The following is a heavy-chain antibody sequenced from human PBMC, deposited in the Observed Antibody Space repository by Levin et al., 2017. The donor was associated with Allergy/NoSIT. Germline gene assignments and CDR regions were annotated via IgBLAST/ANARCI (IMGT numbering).Heavy chain of an antibody. V-gene: IGHV3-33*01. D-gene: IGHD2-8*02. CDR2: LWFDGSNK. CDR1: GFSFSTHG. J-gene: IGHJ6*02. CDR3: ARDTGRYYYGVDV. Sequence: SCAADGFSFSTHGMHWVRQAPGKGLEWVANLWFDGSNKFYADSVKGRFTISRDNSKNTLYLEMSSLTAEDTSVYYCARDTGRYYYGVDVWGQGTTVTVSS.